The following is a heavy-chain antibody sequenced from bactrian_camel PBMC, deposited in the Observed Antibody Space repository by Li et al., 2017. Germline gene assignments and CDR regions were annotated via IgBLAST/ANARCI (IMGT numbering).Heavy chain of an antibody. CDR1: GFTFSSYW. J-gene: IGHJ6*01. CDR2: ITTGGGTP. Sequence: HVQLVESGGGSVQTGGPLKLSCAASGFTFSSYWMYWVRQAPGKGLEWVSTITTGGGTPYYADSVKGRFTISRDNAKNTVYLQMNSLKSEDTALYYCATHGASEAKEYTGWGQGTQVTVST. V-gene: IGHV3S1*01. CDR3: ATHGASEAKEYTG. D-gene: IGHD5*01.